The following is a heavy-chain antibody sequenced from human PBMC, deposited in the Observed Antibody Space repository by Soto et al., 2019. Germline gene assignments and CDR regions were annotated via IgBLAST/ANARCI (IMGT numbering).Heavy chain of an antibody. CDR1: GYSFTSYW. CDR3: AHRLGYGSGSDYFDY. V-gene: IGHV5-51*01. CDR2: IYRGDSDI. J-gene: IGHJ4*02. Sequence: PGESLKISCKGSGYSFTSYWIAWVRQMPGKGLEWMGIIYRGDSDIRYSPSFQGQVTMSTDKSISTAYLQWDSLKASDTATYYCAHRLGYGSGSDYFDYWGQGTPVTVSS. D-gene: IGHD3-10*01.